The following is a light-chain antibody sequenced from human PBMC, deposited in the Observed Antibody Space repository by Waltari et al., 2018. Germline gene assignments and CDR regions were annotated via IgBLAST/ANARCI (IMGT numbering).Light chain of an antibody. Sequence: QSALTQPASVSGSPGQSVTIFCAGTSNDVGGYNSVSWYQEHPGQAPRVIIYDVSDRQAGVSDRFSGSESGNTASLTISGLQAEDEADYYCSSQSSNDVVLFGGGTKLTVL. CDR3: SSQSSNDVVL. CDR1: SNDVGGYNS. V-gene: IGLV2-14*01. CDR2: DVS. J-gene: IGLJ2*01.